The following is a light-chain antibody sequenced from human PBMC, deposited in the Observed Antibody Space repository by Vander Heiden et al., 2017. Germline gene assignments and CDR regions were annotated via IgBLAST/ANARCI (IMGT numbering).Light chain of an antibody. V-gene: IGKV4-1*01. CDR1: QSVLSSSNNKNY. J-gene: IGKJ4*01. CDR3: QQYYSTPQLT. CDR2: GAS. Sequence: IVVTHSTDPLAVSRGERATINCKSSQSVLSSSNNKNYLAWYQQKPGQPPKLLIYGASTRESGVPDRFSGSGSGTDFTLTISSLQAEDLAVYYCQQYYSTPQLTFGGGTKVEIK.